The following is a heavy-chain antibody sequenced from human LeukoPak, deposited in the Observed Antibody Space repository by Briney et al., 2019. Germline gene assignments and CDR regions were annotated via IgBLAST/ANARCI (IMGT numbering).Heavy chain of an antibody. J-gene: IGHJ4*02. CDR3: ARGYYDSSENLDY. CDR2: INSDGSST. CDR1: RFTFSSYW. Sequence: GGSLRLSCAASRFTFSSYWMHWVRQAPGKGLVWVSRINSDGSSTSYADSVKGRFTISRDNAKNTLYLQMNSLRAEDAAVYYCARGYYDSSENLDYWGQGTLVTVSS. D-gene: IGHD3-22*01. V-gene: IGHV3-74*01.